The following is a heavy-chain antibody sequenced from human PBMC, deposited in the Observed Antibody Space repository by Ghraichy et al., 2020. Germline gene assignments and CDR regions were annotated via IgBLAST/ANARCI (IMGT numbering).Heavy chain of an antibody. CDR2: THHSGNT. CDR1: GGSVRSANW. D-gene: IGHD5/OR15-5a*01. V-gene: IGHV4-4*03. J-gene: IGHJ4*02. Sequence: PETLSLTCTVSGGSVRSANWWSWVRQPPGKGLEWIGETHHSGNTEYNPALRSRLTISMDRSKNQFFLELSSATAADTALYYCARALYDTSGFVYGLENWGQGTRVTVSS. CDR3: ARALYDTSGFVYGLEN.